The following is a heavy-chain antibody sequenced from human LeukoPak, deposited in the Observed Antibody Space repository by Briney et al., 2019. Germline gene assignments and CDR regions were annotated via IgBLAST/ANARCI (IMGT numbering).Heavy chain of an antibody. CDR2: ISAYNGNT. CDR3: ARGNYGGKPRFPSDAFDI. CDR1: GYTFTSYG. D-gene: IGHD4-23*01. Sequence: GASVKVSCKASGYTFTSYGISWVRQAPGQGLEWMGWISAYNGNTNYAQKLQGRVTMTTDTSTSTAYMELRSLRSDDTAVYYCARGNYGGKPRFPSDAFDIWGQGTMVTVSS. J-gene: IGHJ3*02. V-gene: IGHV1-18*01.